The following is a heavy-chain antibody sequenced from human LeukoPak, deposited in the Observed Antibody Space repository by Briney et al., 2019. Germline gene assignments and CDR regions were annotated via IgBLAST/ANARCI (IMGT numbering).Heavy chain of an antibody. J-gene: IGHJ6*03. D-gene: IGHD2-2*01. Sequence: ASVKVSCKASGYTFTGYYMHWVRQAPGQGLEWMGWINPNSGGTNYAQKFQGRVTMTRDTSITTAYMELSRLRSDDTAVYYCARGVGSACSSTSCCYYYYMDVWGKGTTVTVSS. CDR1: GYTFTGYY. CDR2: INPNSGGT. V-gene: IGHV1-2*02. CDR3: ARGVGSACSSTSCCYYYYMDV.